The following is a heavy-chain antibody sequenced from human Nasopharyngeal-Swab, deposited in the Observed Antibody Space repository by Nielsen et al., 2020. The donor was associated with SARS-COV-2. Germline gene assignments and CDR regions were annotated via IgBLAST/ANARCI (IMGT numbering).Heavy chain of an antibody. D-gene: IGHD4-17*01. J-gene: IGHJ5*02. CDR1: GYSFTHYW. CDR3: ARLGMTTDCNYFDP. Sequence: GESLKISCKTSGYSFTHYWIGWVRQMPGKGLEWMGIIYPGDSDTRYSPSFQGQVTISADKSISTAYLQWSSLKASDTAMYFCARLGMTTDCNYFDPWGQGTLVTVSS. V-gene: IGHV5-51*01. CDR2: IYPGDSDT.